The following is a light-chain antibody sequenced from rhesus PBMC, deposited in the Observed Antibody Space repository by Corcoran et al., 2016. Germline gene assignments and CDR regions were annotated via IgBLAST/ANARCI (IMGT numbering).Light chain of an antibody. CDR3: SSYASSSTYI. V-gene: IGLV2-13*03. J-gene: IGLJ1*01. Sequence: QSAPTQPPSVSGAPGQSVTISCTGTSSDIGGFNRVPWYQQHPGKAPKLMIYEVSKRPSGVSDRFSGSKSGNTASLTISGLQAEDEADYYCSSYASSSTYIFGAGTRLTVL. CDR1: SSDIGGFNR. CDR2: EVS.